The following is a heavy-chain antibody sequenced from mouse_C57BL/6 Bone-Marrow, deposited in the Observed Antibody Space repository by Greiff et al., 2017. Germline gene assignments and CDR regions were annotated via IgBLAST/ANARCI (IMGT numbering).Heavy chain of an antibody. Sequence: EVQRVESGAELVRPGASVKLSCTASGFNIKDDYMHWVKQRPEQGLEWIGWIDPENGDTEYASKFPGKATITADTSSNTAYLQLSSLTSEDTAVYYCTTWGGSSLGYAMDYWGQGTSVTVSS. V-gene: IGHV14-4*01. J-gene: IGHJ4*01. CDR1: GFNIKDDY. CDR3: TTWGGSSLGYAMDY. CDR2: IDPENGDT. D-gene: IGHD1-1*01.